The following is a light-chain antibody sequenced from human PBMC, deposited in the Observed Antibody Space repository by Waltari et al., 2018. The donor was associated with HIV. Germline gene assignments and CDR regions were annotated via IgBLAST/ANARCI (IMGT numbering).Light chain of an antibody. CDR1: NIRSKN. CDR2: RNT. V-gene: IGLV3-9*01. Sequence: SYELTQPLSVSVALGQTARITCGGDNIRSKNVHWYQQKPGQAPVRVIYRNTNRPSGIPELFSGSNSGNTATLTITRAQVGDEADYYCHVWDRATGVFGTGTTVTVL. CDR3: HVWDRATGV. J-gene: IGLJ1*01.